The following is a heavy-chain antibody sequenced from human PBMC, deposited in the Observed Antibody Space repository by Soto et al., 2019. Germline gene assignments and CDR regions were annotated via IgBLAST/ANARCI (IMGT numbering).Heavy chain of an antibody. V-gene: IGHV4-39*07. D-gene: IGHD3-3*01. Sequence: SETLSLTCTVSGGSISSSSYYWGWIRQPPGKGLEWIGCIYYSGSTYYNPSLKSRVTISVDTSKNQFSLKLSSVTAADTAVYYCAREDRVTIFGVGCDYWGQGTLVTVSS. CDR3: AREDRVTIFGVGCDY. CDR1: GGSISSSSYY. J-gene: IGHJ4*02. CDR2: IYYSGST.